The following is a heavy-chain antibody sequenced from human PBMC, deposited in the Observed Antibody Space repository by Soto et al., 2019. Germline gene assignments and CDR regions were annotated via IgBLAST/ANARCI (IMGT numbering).Heavy chain of an antibody. Sequence: ASVKVSCKASGYTFTSYGISWVRQAPGQGLEWMGWISAYNGNTNYAQKLQGRVTMTTDTSTSTAYMELRSLRSDDTAVYYCTLGYCSSTSCSDFDYWGQGTLVTVSS. J-gene: IGHJ4*02. CDR2: ISAYNGNT. V-gene: IGHV1-18*01. D-gene: IGHD2-2*01. CDR3: TLGYCSSTSCSDFDY. CDR1: GYTFTSYG.